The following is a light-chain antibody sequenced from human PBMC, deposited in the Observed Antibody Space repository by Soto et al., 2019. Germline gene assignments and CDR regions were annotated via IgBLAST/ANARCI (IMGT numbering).Light chain of an antibody. CDR1: SSDVGEFKY. CDR2: EVS. J-gene: IGLJ2*01. V-gene: IGLV2-14*01. CDR3: GSYISISAPCV. Sequence: QSVLTQPASVSGSPGQSITISCTGTSSDVGEFKYVSWYQQHPGKAPKLMIYEVSNRPSGVSNRFSGSKSGNTASLTISGLQAEDEADYYCGSYISISAPCVFGGGTKVTVL.